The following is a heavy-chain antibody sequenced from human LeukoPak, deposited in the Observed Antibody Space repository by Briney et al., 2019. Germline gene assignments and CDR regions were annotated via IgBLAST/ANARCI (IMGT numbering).Heavy chain of an antibody. Sequence: SETLSLTCAVYGGSFSGYYWSWIRQPPGKGLEGIGEINHSGSTNYNPSLKSRVTISVDTSKNQFSLKLSPVTAADTAVYYCARQNFYRYCRSTSCYRPYYYYYMDVWGKGTTVTISS. CDR2: INHSGST. D-gene: IGHD2-2*01. J-gene: IGHJ6*03. CDR3: ARQNFYRYCRSTSCYRPYYYYYMDV. CDR1: GGSFSGYY. V-gene: IGHV4-34*01.